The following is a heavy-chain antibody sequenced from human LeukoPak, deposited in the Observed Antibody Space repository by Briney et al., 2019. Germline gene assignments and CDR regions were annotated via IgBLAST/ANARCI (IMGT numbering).Heavy chain of an antibody. J-gene: IGHJ6*02. D-gene: IGHD4-17*01. Sequence: GASVKVSCKASGGTFSSYAISWVRQAPGQGLEWMGRIIPILGIANYAQKFQGRVTITADKSTSTAYMELSSLRSEDTAVYYCARVMTTVSAHSYYYGMDVWGQGTTVTVSS. CDR2: IIPILGIA. V-gene: IGHV1-69*04. CDR3: ARVMTTVSAHSYYYGMDV. CDR1: GGTFSSYA.